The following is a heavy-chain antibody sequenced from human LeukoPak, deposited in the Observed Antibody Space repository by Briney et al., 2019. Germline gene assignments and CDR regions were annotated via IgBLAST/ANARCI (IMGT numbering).Heavy chain of an antibody. Sequence: GGSLRLSCAASGFTFRDYWMTWVRQAPGKGLEWVANIKEDASDKNYVKSVRGRFSISRDNAKNSLSLQMSSLSVEDTAVYYCASPWRINYYDRSGYFDHWGQGTLVTVSS. CDR3: ASPWRINYYDRSGYFDH. D-gene: IGHD3-22*01. CDR1: GFTFRDYW. V-gene: IGHV3-7*01. CDR2: IKEDASDK. J-gene: IGHJ4*02.